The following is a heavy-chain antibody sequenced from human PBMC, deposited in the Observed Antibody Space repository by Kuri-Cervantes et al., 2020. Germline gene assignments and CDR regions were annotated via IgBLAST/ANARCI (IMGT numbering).Heavy chain of an antibody. D-gene: IGHD3-3*01. CDR2: INHSGST. J-gene: IGHJ6*03. Sequence: SETLSLTCAVYGGSFSGYYWSWIRQPPGKGLGWIGEINHSGSTNYNPSLKSRVTISVDTSKNQFSLKLSSVTAADTAVFYCARGSITRGFWSSGPSYYYMDVWGRGATVTVSS. CDR1: GGSFSGYY. V-gene: IGHV4-34*01. CDR3: ARGSITRGFWSSGPSYYYMDV.